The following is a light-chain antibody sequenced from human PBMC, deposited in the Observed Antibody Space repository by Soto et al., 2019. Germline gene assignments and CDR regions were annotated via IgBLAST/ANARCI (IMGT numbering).Light chain of an antibody. Sequence: QSALTQPLSVSGSPGQSVTISCTGTSSDVGGYNYVSWYQQHPGKAPKLMIYDVSKRPSGVPDRFSGSKSGNTASLTISGLQAEDEADYYCCSYAGSYTFVVFGGGTKVTVL. CDR1: SSDVGGYNY. J-gene: IGLJ2*01. CDR2: DVS. CDR3: CSYAGSYTFVV. V-gene: IGLV2-11*01.